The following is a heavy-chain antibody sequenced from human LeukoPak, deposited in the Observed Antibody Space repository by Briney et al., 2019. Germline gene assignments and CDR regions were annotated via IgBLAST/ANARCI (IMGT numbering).Heavy chain of an antibody. CDR1: GYIFTSYW. CDR2: IYPGDSDT. V-gene: IGHV5-51*01. Sequence: GESLKISCKGSGYIFTSYWIDWVRQMPGKGLEWMGIIYPGDSDTRYSPSFQGQVTISADKSISTAYLQWSSLKASDTAIYYCARSPALGTAIYPFDYWGQGTLVTVSS. D-gene: IGHD5-18*01. CDR3: ARSPALGTAIYPFDY. J-gene: IGHJ4*02.